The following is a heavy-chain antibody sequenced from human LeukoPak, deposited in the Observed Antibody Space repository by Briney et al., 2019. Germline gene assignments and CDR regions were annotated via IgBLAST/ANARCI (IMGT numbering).Heavy chain of an antibody. CDR1: GFTFSSHW. Sequence: PGRSLRLSCAASGFTFSSHWMHWVRHAPGKGLVWVSRINSDGSSTSYVDSVAGRFTISRDNAKNTLYLQMNSLRAEDTAVYYCARGNYYDSSGPGGYWGQGTLVIVSS. V-gene: IGHV3-74*01. J-gene: IGHJ4*02. CDR3: ARGNYYDSSGPGGY. CDR2: INSDGSST. D-gene: IGHD3-22*01.